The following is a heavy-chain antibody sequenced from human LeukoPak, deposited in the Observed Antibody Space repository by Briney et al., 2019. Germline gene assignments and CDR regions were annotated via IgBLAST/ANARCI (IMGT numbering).Heavy chain of an antibody. Sequence: GASVKVSCKASGYTFTGYFVNWVRQAPGQGLEWMGWINPNSGDTKYVQKFQGRVTMTRDTSISTAYLELSRLISDDTAVYYCTKIIATGTAYFDNWGQGTLVTVSS. V-gene: IGHV1-2*02. D-gene: IGHD6-13*01. CDR2: INPNSGDT. CDR1: GYTFTGYF. CDR3: TKIIATGTAYFDN. J-gene: IGHJ4*02.